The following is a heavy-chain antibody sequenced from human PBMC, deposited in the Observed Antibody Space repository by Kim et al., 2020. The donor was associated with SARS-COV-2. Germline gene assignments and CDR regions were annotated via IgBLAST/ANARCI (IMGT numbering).Heavy chain of an antibody. Sequence: ASVKVSCKTSGYTFSDYYMHWVRQAPGQGLEWMGWMKPNNGDTKYAQKFQCRVTMTRDTSTSTAYMELRSLRSDDTAVYYCARLWGTTEGDYWGQGTLVAVSS. V-gene: IGHV1-2*02. CDR3: ARLWGTTEGDY. J-gene: IGHJ4*02. CDR1: GYTFSDYY. D-gene: IGHD3-10*01. CDR2: MKPNNGDT.